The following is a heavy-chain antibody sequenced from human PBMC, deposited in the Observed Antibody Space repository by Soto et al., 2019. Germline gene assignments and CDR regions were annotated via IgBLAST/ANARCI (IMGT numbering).Heavy chain of an antibody. V-gene: IGHV1-8*01. J-gene: IGHJ4*02. CDR3: ARERYSGYVCGY. CDR2: MNPNSGNT. Sequence: QVQLVQSGAEVKKPGASVKVSCKASGYTFTSYDINCVRQATGQGLEWMGWMNPNSGNTGYAQKFQGRVTMTRNTSISTAYMALSSLRSEDTAVYYCARERYSGYVCGYWGQGTLVTVSS. CDR1: GYTFTSYD. D-gene: IGHD5-12*01.